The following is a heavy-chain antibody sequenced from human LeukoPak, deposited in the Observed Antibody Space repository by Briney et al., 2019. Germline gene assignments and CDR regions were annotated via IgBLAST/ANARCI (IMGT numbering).Heavy chain of an antibody. CDR3: AHHGGGTIRIAAFDI. CDR2: ISSSSSYI. J-gene: IGHJ3*02. V-gene: IGHV3-21*04. D-gene: IGHD3-3*01. Sequence: KPGGSLRLSCAASGFTFSNYSMNWVRQAPGKGLEWVSSISSSSSYIYYADSVKGRFTISRDNSKNTLYLQLNSLRAEDTAIYYCAHHGGGTIRIAAFDIWGRGTMVTVSS. CDR1: GFTFSNYS.